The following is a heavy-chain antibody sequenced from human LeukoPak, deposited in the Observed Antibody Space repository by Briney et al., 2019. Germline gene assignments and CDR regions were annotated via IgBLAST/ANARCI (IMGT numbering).Heavy chain of an antibody. D-gene: IGHD6-13*01. Sequence: GGSLRLSCAASGFTFSSYAMSWVRQAPGKGLEWFSAISGSGGSTYYADSVKGRFTISRDNSKNTLYLQMNSLRAEDTAVYYCARPTGYSSSWYFDYYYGMDVWGQGTTVTVSS. CDR2: ISGSGGST. CDR1: GFTFSSYA. V-gene: IGHV3-23*01. CDR3: ARPTGYSSSWYFDYYYGMDV. J-gene: IGHJ6*02.